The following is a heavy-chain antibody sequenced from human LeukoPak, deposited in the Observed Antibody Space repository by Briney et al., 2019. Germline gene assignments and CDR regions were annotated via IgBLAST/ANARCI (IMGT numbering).Heavy chain of an antibody. V-gene: IGHV4-4*02. CDR2: IYHSGST. CDR3: AVYCGGDCYSGVNNWFDP. J-gene: IGHJ5*02. Sequence: SETLSLTCAVSGGSISSTNWWSWVRQPPWKGLEWIGEIYHSGSTNYNPSLKSRVTISVDKSKNQFSLNLSSVTAADTAVYYCAVYCGGDCYSGVNNWFDPWGQGTLVTVSS. D-gene: IGHD2-21*02. CDR1: GGSISSTNW.